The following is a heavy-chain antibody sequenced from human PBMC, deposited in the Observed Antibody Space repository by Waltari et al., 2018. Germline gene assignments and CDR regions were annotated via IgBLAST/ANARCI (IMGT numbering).Heavy chain of an antibody. CDR1: GYTFTSYY. J-gene: IGHJ4*02. D-gene: IGHD6-19*01. CDR3: ARASVAGPYFDY. Sequence: QVQLVQSGAEVKKPGASVKVSCKASGYTFTSYYMYWVRQAPGQGLEWMGIINPSGGSTSYAQKFQGRVTMTRDTSTSTVYMELSSLRSEDTAVYYCARASVAGPYFDYWGQGTLVTVSS. CDR2: INPSGGST. V-gene: IGHV1-46*01.